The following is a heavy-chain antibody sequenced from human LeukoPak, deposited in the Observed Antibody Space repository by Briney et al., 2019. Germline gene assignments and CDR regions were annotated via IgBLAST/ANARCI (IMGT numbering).Heavy chain of an antibody. D-gene: IGHD6-19*01. CDR2: ISGSGGST. V-gene: IGHV3-23*01. J-gene: IGHJ4*02. CDR3: AKADSSGWYFDL. CDR1: GLTFSSYV. Sequence: PGGSLRLSCAASGLTFSSYVMSWVRQAPGKGLEWVSAISGSGGSTYYADSVKGRFTISRDNSKNTLYLQMNSLRADDTAVYYCAKADSSGWYFDLWGQGTLVTVSS.